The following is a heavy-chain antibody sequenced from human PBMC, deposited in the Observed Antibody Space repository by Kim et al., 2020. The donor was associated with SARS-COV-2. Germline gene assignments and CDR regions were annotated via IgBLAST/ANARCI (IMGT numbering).Heavy chain of an antibody. V-gene: IGHV7-4-1*02. CDR3: ARVGYCSSTSCYDY. J-gene: IGHJ4*02. D-gene: IGHD2-2*01. Sequence: AQGFTGRFVFSLDTSVSTAYLQISSLKAEDTAVYYCARVGYCSSTSCYDYWGQGTLVTVSS.